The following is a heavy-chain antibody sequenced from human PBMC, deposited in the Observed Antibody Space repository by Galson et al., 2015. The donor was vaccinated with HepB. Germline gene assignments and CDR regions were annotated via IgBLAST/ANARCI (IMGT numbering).Heavy chain of an antibody. CDR3: ARDRSDWVGATTYYFDY. D-gene: IGHD1-26*01. CDR1: GFTFSSYS. V-gene: IGHV3-21*01. CDR2: ISSSSSYI. J-gene: IGHJ4*02. Sequence: SLRLSCAASGFTFSSYSMNWVRQAPGKGLEWVSSISSSSSYIYYADSVKGRFTISRDNAKNSLYLQMNSLRAEDTAVYYCARDRSDWVGATTYYFDYWGQGTLVTVSS.